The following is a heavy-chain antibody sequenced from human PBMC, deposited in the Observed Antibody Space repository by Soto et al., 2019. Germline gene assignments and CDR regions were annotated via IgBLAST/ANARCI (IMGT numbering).Heavy chain of an antibody. J-gene: IGHJ6*03. CDR1: GYTFTSDA. Sequence: ASVKVSCKASGYTFTSDAMHWVRQAPGQRLEWMGWINAGNGNTKYSQKFQGRVTITRDTSASTAYMELSSLRSEDTAVYYCARDKDYYYYMDVWGKGTMVTVSS. CDR2: INAGNGNT. CDR3: ARDKDYYYYMDV. V-gene: IGHV1-3*01.